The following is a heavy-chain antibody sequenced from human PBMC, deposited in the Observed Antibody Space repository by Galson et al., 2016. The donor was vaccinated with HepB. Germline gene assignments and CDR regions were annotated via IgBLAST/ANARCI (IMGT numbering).Heavy chain of an antibody. D-gene: IGHD1-26*01. J-gene: IGHJ6*02. Sequence: SLRLSCAVSGFIFSQHGMHWVRQAPGKGLEWLALISSDGRREYYSDSVKGRLGVSRNNSNNSLYLRMNSPTAEDTAVYYCAREVGNGMDVWGQGTLVIVS. CDR2: ISSDGRRE. V-gene: IGHV3-30*03. CDR1: GFIFSQHG. CDR3: AREVGNGMDV.